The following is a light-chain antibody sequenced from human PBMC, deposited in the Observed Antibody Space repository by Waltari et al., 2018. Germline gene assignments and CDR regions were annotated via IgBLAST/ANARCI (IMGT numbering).Light chain of an antibody. V-gene: IGKV3-20*01. CDR1: QSLTSNY. J-gene: IGKJ4*01. Sequence: EIVLTQSPGTLSLSPGERATLPCRPSQSLTSNYVAWYQQKPGQAPRLPIHAAYRRATDVPDRISGSVSGTDFTLTISRVEPEDFAVYYCQQYDSLPRTFGGGTKVEIK. CDR2: AAY. CDR3: QQYDSLPRT.